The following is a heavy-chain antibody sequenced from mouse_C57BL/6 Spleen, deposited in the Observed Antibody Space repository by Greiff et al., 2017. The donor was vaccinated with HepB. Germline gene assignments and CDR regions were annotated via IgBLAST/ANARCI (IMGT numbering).Heavy chain of an antibody. Sequence: QVQLQQSGAELVMPGASVKLSCKASGYTFTSYWMHWVKQRPGQGLEWIGEIDPSDSYTNYNQKFKGKSTLTVDKSSSTAYMQLSSLTSEDSAVYYCARGTTVVRYWYFDVWGTGTTVTVSS. D-gene: IGHD1-1*01. J-gene: IGHJ1*03. CDR1: GYTFTSYW. CDR3: ARGTTVVRYWYFDV. V-gene: IGHV1-69*01. CDR2: IDPSDSYT.